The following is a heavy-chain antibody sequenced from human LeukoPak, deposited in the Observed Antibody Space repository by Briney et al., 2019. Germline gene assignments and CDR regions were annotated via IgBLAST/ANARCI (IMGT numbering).Heavy chain of an antibody. D-gene: IGHD6-25*01. CDR3: ARGARRSSGWSGYYYGMDV. J-gene: IGHJ6*02. Sequence: SETLSLTCAVYGGSFSGYYWSWIRQPPGKGLEWIGEINHSGSTNYNPSLKSRVTISVDTSKNQFSLKLSSVTAADTAVYYCARGARRSSGWSGYYYGMDVWGQGTTVTVSS. CDR2: INHSGST. V-gene: IGHV4-34*01. CDR1: GGSFSGYY.